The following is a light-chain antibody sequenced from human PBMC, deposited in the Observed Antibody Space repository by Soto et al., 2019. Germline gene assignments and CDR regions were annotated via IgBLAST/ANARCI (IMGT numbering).Light chain of an antibody. J-gene: IGKJ1*01. CDR1: QSVSSGY. Sequence: TQSPSTLSASVGDRVTITCRASQSVSSGYLAWYQQKPGQAPRLLIYAASSRATGIPDRFSGSGSGTDFTLTISRLEPEDFAVYSCQQYDTSPPTFGQGTKVDIK. CDR2: AAS. V-gene: IGKV3-20*01. CDR3: QQYDTSPPT.